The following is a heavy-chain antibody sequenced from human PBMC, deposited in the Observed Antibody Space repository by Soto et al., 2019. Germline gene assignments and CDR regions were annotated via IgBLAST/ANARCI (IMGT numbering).Heavy chain of an antibody. CDR2: IIPIIGTP. J-gene: IGHJ4*02. D-gene: IGHD3-22*01. CDR3: ARSGPVVVISQLDN. Sequence: QVQLVQSGAEVKKPGSSVKISCKASGGTFSTYAFSWVRQAPGQGLEWVGGIIPIIGTPYYAQNFMGRLTINADESTTTAYMELSSLTFEDTAIYYCARSGPVVVISQLDNWGQGTLLTVSS. V-gene: IGHV1-69*01. CDR1: GGTFSTYA.